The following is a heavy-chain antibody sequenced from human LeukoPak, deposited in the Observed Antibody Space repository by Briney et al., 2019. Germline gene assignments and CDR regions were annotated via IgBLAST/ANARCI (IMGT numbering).Heavy chain of an antibody. J-gene: IGHJ4*02. D-gene: IGHD3-16*02. CDR3: AKGGGSYYDYVWGSYRVPLDY. Sequence: GGSLRLSCATSGFTFDDYAMHWVRQAPGKGLEWVSGISWNSGSIGYADSVKGRFTISRDNAKNSLYLQMYSLRAEDTALYYCAKGGGSYYDYVWGSYRVPLDYWGQGTLVTVSS. CDR1: GFTFDDYA. V-gene: IGHV3-9*01. CDR2: ISWNSGSI.